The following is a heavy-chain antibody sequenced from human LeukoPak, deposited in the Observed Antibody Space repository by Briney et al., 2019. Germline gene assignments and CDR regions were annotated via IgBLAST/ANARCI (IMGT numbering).Heavy chain of an antibody. J-gene: IGHJ4*02. Sequence: SETLSLTCAVYGGSFSGYYWSWIRQPPGKGLEWIGEINHSGSTNYNPSLKSRVTISVDTPKNQFSLNLTSVTAADTALYYCARGLSPAGETLGYWGQGTLVTVSS. CDR2: INHSGST. CDR1: GGSFSGYY. V-gene: IGHV4-34*01. CDR3: ARGLSPAGETLGY. D-gene: IGHD7-27*01.